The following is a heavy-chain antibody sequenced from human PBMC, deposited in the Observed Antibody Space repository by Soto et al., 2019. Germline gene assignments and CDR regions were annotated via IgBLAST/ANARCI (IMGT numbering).Heavy chain of an antibody. V-gene: IGHV3-30*04. D-gene: IGHD1-26*01. CDR1: GFTFRSYA. CDR3: ARSGSSFPFDH. CDR2: ISSDGSKK. Sequence: QVQLVESGGGVVQPGRSLRLSCEASGFTFRSYAMHWVRQAPGKGLEWVALISSDGSKKQYADSVKGRFTISRDNSKSTLSLQMNSLTIQDTAVYYCARSGSSFPFDHWGQGTLVPVS. J-gene: IGHJ4*02.